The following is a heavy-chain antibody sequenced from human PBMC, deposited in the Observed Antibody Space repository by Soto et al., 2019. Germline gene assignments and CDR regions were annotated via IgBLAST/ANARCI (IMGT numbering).Heavy chain of an antibody. CDR3: ARAPASWTATTYPSTYYSDGMDV. CDR2: IYHSGST. J-gene: IGHJ6*02. CDR1: GGSISSSNW. V-gene: IGHV4-4*02. D-gene: IGHD1-7*01. Sequence: QVQLQESGPGLVKPSGTLALTCAVSGGSISSSNWWSWVRQPPGKGLAWIGEIYHSGSTNSNPSLKSGGSISVDKSKYRYCRKRSSVAAADTSVYYCARAPASWTATTYPSTYYSDGMDVWGQRTPVTVSS.